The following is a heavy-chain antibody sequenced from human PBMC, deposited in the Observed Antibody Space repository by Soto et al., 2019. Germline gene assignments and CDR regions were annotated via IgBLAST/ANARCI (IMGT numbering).Heavy chain of an antibody. CDR2: INPKSGVT. D-gene: IGHD6-19*01. CDR3: ARGVSGWSPFDV. Sequence: QVQLVQSGAELKKPGASVKVSCKASGYTFTDYYVHWLRQAPGQGLEWMGWINPKSGVTHYAQKFQGWVTLTRDTSVSTAYMELNRLKSDDTVVFFCARGVSGWSPFDVWGQGTLVTVSS. CDR1: GYTFTDYY. J-gene: IGHJ4*02. V-gene: IGHV1-2*04.